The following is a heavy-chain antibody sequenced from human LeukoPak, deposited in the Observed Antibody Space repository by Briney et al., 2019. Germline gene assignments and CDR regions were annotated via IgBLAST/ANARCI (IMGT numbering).Heavy chain of an antibody. D-gene: IGHD3-10*01. J-gene: IGHJ5*02. CDR3: ARVITMVRGVIPWFDP. Sequence: SETLSLTCTVSGGSISSGFYYWNWIRQPAGKGLEWIGHISTTGSTNYNPSLKSRVTISVDTSKNQFSLKLSSVTAADTAVYYCARVITMVRGVIPWFDPWGQGTLVTVSS. V-gene: IGHV4-61*09. CDR2: ISTTGST. CDR1: GGSISSGFYY.